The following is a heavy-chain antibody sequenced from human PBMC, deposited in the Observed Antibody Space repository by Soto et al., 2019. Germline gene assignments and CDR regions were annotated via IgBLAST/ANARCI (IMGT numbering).Heavy chain of an antibody. Sequence: GASVKVSCKASGYTFTSYAMHWVRQAPGQRLEWMGWINAGNGNTKYSQKFQGRVTITRDTSASTAYMELSSLRSEDTAVYYCARQDTAMVAFDYWGQGTLVTVSS. CDR3: ARQDTAMVAFDY. D-gene: IGHD5-18*01. CDR1: GYTFTSYA. J-gene: IGHJ4*02. V-gene: IGHV1-3*01. CDR2: INAGNGNT.